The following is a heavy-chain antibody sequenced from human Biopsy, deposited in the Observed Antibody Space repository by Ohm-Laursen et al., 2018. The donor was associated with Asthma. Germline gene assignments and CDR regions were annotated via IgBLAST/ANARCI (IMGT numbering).Heavy chain of an antibody. CDR2: IYSGGTS. J-gene: IGHJ4*02. D-gene: IGHD2-2*01. CDR1: GFAVSRDY. CDR3: ARGVSSNWSHYYFDY. V-gene: IGHV3-53*01. Sequence: SLRLSCAASGFAVSRDYMFWVRQAPGKGLEWVSVIYSGGTSHTADSLRGRFTISRDYSKNTLYLQMHSLRAEDTAVYYCARGVSSNWSHYYFDYWGQGTLVTVSS.